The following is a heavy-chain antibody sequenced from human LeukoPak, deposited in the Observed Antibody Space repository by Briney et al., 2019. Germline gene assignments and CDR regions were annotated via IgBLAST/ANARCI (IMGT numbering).Heavy chain of an antibody. CDR3: ARVLPVASRDY. D-gene: IGHD2-2*01. V-gene: IGHV3-7*01. Sequence: PSETLSLNCVVSGYSISSGYYWGWIRRPPGKGLEWVANIKQDGSDKFYVDSVKGRFTISRDNAKNSMYLQMNSLRAEDTAVYYCARVLPVASRDYWGQGTLVTVSS. CDR1: GYSISSGYY. CDR2: IKQDGSDK. J-gene: IGHJ4*02.